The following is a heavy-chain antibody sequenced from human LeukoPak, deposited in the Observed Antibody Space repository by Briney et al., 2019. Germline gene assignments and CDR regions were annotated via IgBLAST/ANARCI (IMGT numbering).Heavy chain of an antibody. CDR1: GGSISSYY. Sequence: SETLSLTCTVSGGSISSYYWSWIRQPPGKGLEWIGYIYCSGSTNYNPSLKSRVTISVDTSKNQFSLKLSSVTAADTAVYYCARIAWSSNWFDPWGQGTLVTVSS. CDR2: IYCSGST. J-gene: IGHJ5*02. V-gene: IGHV4-59*01. D-gene: IGHD2-21*01. CDR3: ARIAWSSNWFDP.